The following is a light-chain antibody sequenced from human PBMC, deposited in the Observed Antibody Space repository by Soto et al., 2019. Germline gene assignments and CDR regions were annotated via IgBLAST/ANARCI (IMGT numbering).Light chain of an antibody. J-gene: IGKJ4*01. Sequence: DIQMTQSPSSMSASVGDRVTITCRASQSISSYLNWYQQKPGKAPKLLIYAASSLQSGVPSRFSGCGSGTDFTLTISSLQPEDFATYYCQQSYSTGTTFGGGTKVEIK. V-gene: IGKV1-39*01. CDR2: AAS. CDR1: QSISSY. CDR3: QQSYSTGTT.